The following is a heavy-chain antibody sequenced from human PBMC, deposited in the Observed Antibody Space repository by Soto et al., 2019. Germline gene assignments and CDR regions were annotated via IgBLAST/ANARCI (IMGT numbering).Heavy chain of an antibody. D-gene: IGHD2-2*01. CDR1: GYTFTGYA. V-gene: IGHV1-3*01. Sequence: GSVKVSCKASGYTFTGYAIHWVRQAPGQRLEWMGWINGGNGDTKYSQKFQGRVTITRDTSASTAYMELTSLGSEDTAIYHCARGYCSSTSCQYYFDYWGQGTLVTVS. CDR3: ARGYCSSTSCQYYFDY. J-gene: IGHJ4*02. CDR2: INGGNGDT.